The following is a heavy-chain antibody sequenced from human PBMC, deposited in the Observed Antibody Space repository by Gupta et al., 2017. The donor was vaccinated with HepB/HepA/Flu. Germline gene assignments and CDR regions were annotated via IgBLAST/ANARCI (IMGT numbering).Heavy chain of an antibody. CDR2: ISSSSSTI. Sequence: VRHAPGKGLEWVSYISSSSSTIYYADSVKGRFTISRDNAKKSLYLQMNSLRDEDTAVYYCARTYCSSTSGYYYYFDYWGQGTLVTVSS. CDR3: ARTYCSSTSGYYYYFDY. J-gene: IGHJ4*02. V-gene: IGHV3-48*02. D-gene: IGHD2-2*01.